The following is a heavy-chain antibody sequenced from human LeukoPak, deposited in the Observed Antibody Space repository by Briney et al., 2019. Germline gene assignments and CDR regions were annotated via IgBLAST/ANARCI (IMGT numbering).Heavy chain of an antibody. CDR1: GFTFSGSA. V-gene: IGHV3-73*01. J-gene: IGHJ4*02. Sequence: GGSLKLSCAASGFTFSGSALHWVRQASGKGLGWVGRIRTKVNSYATAYAESVKGRFTISRDDSKNTAYLQVNSLKIEDTAVYYCTRHGELEGTPHWGQGTLVTVSS. D-gene: IGHD1-7*01. CDR2: IRTKVNSYAT. CDR3: TRHGELEGTPH.